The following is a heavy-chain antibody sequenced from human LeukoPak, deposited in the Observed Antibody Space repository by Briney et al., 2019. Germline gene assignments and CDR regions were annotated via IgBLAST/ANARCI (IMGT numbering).Heavy chain of an antibody. CDR3: ARLAGLGRWLQFTH. J-gene: IGHJ1*01. D-gene: IGHD5-24*01. Sequence: SETLSLTCSVSGASVTTSKTYWGWIRQPPGKGLEWIGTAYYGGSSYYKTSLKSRATISFGTTKNHFSLTLASVTAADTAVYYCARLAGLGRWLQFTHWGQGILVTVSS. V-gene: IGHV4-39*02. CDR2: AYYGGSS. CDR1: GASVTTSKTY.